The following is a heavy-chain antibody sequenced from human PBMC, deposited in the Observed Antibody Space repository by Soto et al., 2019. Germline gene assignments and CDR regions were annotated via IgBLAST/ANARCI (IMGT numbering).Heavy chain of an antibody. V-gene: IGHV4-28*01. CDR1: GYSISSSNW. CDR3: ARREIQGPIDY. J-gene: IGHJ4*02. Sequence: PSETLSLTCAVSGYSISSSNWWGWLRQPPGKGLEWIGYIYYSGTTYYNPSLKSRVTMSVDTSKIQFSLKLTSVTAVDTAVYYCARREIQGPIDYWGQGTLVTVS. D-gene: IGHD1-26*01. CDR2: IYYSGTT.